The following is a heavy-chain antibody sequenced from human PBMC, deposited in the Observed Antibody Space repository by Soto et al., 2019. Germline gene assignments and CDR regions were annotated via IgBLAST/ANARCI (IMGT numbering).Heavy chain of an antibody. V-gene: IGHV3-23*01. CDR2: ISGSGGST. CDR1: GFTFSSYA. Sequence: GSLRLSCAASGFTFSSYAMGWVRQAPGKGLEWVSAISGSGGSTYYADSVKGRFTISRDNSKNTLYLQMNSLRAEDTAVYYCAKDFLSGSYFFWLDPWGQGTLVTVSS. CDR3: AKDFLSGSYFFWLDP. D-gene: IGHD3-10*01. J-gene: IGHJ5*02.